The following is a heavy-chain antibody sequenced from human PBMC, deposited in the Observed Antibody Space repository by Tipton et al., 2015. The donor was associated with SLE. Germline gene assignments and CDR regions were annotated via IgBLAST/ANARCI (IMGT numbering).Heavy chain of an antibody. CDR2: IYYSGST. CDR3: ARDGRTAAAGTRVYYYYGMDV. V-gene: IGHV4-59*11. CDR1: GGSISSHY. Sequence: TLSLTCTVSGGSISSHYWSWIRQPPGKGLEWIGYIYYSGSTNYNPSLKSRVTISVDTSKNQFSLKLSSVTAADTAAYYCARDGRTAAAGTRVYYYYGMDVWGQGTTVTVSS. J-gene: IGHJ6*02. D-gene: IGHD6-13*01.